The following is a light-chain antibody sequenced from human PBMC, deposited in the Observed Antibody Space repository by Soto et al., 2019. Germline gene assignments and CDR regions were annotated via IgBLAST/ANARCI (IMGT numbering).Light chain of an antibody. Sequence: DSVFRQCPRTLSLYPGERATLSWRASQSVSSKHLAWYQQKPGQAPRLLIYGGSSRATGIPVRFSGSGSETDFSLTITRLEPEEWAVYYCQQYSSSRTFGQRTTVDIK. V-gene: IGKV3-20*01. CDR2: GGS. CDR1: QSVSSKH. CDR3: QQYSSSRT. J-gene: IGKJ1*01.